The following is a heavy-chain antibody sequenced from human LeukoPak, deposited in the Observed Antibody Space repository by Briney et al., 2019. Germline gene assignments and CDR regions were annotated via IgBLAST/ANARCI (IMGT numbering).Heavy chain of an antibody. D-gene: IGHD4-17*01. CDR1: GFTFSSYA. CDR2: ISYDGSNK. V-gene: IGHV3-30-3*01. CDR3: ARIHDYGYYYYGMDV. Sequence: PGRSLRLSCAASGFTFSSYAMHWVRQAPGKGLEWVAVISYDGSNKYYADSVKGRFTISRDNSKNTLYLQMNSLRAEDTAVYYCARIHDYGYYYYGMDVWGQGTTVTVSS. J-gene: IGHJ6*02.